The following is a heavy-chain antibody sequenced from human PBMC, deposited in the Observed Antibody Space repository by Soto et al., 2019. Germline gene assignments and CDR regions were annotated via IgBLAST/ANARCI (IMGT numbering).Heavy chain of an antibody. Sequence: GGSLRLSCAASGFTFSMYWMHWVRQVPGKGPEWVSRINDDGSTTNYADSVKGRFTISRDNAKNTLYLQMNDLRAEDTDVYYCPRGTRSTSIGTGAFWGQGALVTVYS. CDR1: GFTFSMYW. CDR3: PRGTRSTSIGTGAF. CDR2: INDDGSTT. D-gene: IGHD3-10*01. J-gene: IGHJ4*02. V-gene: IGHV3-74*01.